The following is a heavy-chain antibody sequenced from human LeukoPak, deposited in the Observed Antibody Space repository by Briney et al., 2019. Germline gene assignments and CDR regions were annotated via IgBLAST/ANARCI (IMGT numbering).Heavy chain of an antibody. CDR1: GGSISSYY. Sequence: SETLSLTCTVSGGSISSYYWSWIRHPPGKGLEWIGYIYYSGSTNYNPSLKSRVTISVDTSKNPFSLKLSSVTAADTAVYYCARVTGDRYNWNIYYYYYMDVWGKGTTVTVSS. D-gene: IGHD1/OR15-1a*01. CDR3: ARVTGDRYNWNIYYYYYMDV. CDR2: IYYSGST. J-gene: IGHJ6*03. V-gene: IGHV4-59*01.